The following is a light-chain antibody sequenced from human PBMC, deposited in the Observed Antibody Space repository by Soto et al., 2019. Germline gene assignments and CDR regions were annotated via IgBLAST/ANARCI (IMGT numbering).Light chain of an antibody. CDR3: SSYAGSNNYV. CDR2: EVN. Sequence: QSARTQPPSASGSPGQSVTISCTGTSSDIGGYNYVSWYQQHPGNGPKLMIYEVNKRPSGVPDRFSGSKSGNTASLTVAGLQAEDEADYYCSSYAGSNNYVFGTGTKLTVL. V-gene: IGLV2-8*01. J-gene: IGLJ1*01. CDR1: SSDIGGYNY.